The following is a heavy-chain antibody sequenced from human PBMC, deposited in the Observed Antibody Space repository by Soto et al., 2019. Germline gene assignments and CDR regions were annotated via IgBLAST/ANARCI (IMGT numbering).Heavy chain of an antibody. CDR1: GFNLSHPW. V-gene: IGHV3-15*01. J-gene: IGHJ4*02. CDR2: IKSETDGGTA. CDR3: TTGIYYDLFTGYHDVAY. Sequence: EVQLVQSGGGLVKPGGSLRLSCAASGFNLSHPWMTWVRQAAGKGLEWVGRIKSETDGGTADYAAPVKGRITISRDDSKNTVYLQMNSLKTEDTDVYYCTTGIYYDLFTGYHDVAYWGQGTLVTVSS. D-gene: IGHD3-9*01.